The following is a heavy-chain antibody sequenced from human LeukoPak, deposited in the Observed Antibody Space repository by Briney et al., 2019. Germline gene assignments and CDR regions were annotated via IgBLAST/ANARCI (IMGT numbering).Heavy chain of an antibody. CDR1: GDSINFDY. V-gene: IGHV4-59*01. CDR2: LYNNGST. D-gene: IGHD3-22*01. Sequence: SETLSLTCIVSGDSINFDYWSWIRQPPGKGLEWVGCLYNNGSTSYSPSPKSRVTISVDTSKNQFSLKLNSMTTADTAVYYCARGRAYTYYRGLDPWGQGILVTVSS. J-gene: IGHJ5*02. CDR3: ARGRAYTYYRGLDP.